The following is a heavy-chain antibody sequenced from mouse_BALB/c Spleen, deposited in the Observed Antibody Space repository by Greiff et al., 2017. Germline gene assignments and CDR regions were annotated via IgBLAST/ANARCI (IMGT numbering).Heavy chain of an antibody. J-gene: IGHJ4*01. CDR2: ISSGSSTI. Sequence: EVQGVESGGGLVQPGGSRKLSCAASGFTFSSFGMHWVRQAPEKGLEWVAYISSGSSTIYYADTVKGRFTISRDNPKNTLFLQMTSLRFEDTAMYYCARSGGYYAMDYWGQGTSVTVSS. V-gene: IGHV5-17*02. D-gene: IGHD1-1*02. CDR1: GFTFSSFG. CDR3: ARSGGYYAMDY.